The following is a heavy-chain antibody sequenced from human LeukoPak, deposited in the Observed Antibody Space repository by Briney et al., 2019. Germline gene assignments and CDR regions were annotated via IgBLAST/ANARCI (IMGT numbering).Heavy chain of an antibody. CDR2: ISWDGNKK. J-gene: IGHJ4*02. CDR3: AREGGNSTSWGYFDY. CDR1: GFTFRGYT. D-gene: IGHD6-13*01. V-gene: IGHV3-30*04. Sequence: PGRSLRLSCGASGFTFRGYTMHWVRQAPGKWLQWVAVISWDGNKKFYADSVEGRFTISRDNSKNTLSLQMNSLRLEDTALYYCAREGGNSTSWGYFDYWGQGTLVTVSS.